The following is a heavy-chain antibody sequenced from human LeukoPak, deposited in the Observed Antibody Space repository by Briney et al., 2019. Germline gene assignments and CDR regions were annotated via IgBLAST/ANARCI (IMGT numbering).Heavy chain of an antibody. D-gene: IGHD6-13*01. CDR2: ISSSSSYI. Sequence: PGGSLRLSCAVSGFTFNEYYMSWIRHAPGRGLEWVSYISSSSSYINYTDSVKGRFTISRDNAKNSLYMQMNSLRVEDTAVYYCARRVSLHGNYYFDYWGQGALVTVSS. CDR1: GFTFNEYY. J-gene: IGHJ4*02. CDR3: ARRVSLHGNYYFDY. V-gene: IGHV3-11*03.